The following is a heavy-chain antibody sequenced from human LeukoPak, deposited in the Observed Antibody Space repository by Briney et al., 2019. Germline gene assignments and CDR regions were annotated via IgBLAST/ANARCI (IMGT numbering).Heavy chain of an antibody. CDR1: GFTCSSYW. V-gene: IGHV3-74*01. CDR2: INSDGSST. CDR3: AKDREWDDYAEYDY. D-gene: IGHD4-17*01. Sequence: GGSLRLSCAASGFTCSSYWMHWVRQAPGEGLVWFSRINSDGSSTTYAASVKGRFTISRDNAKNTVYLQMNSLRADDTAVYYCAKDREWDDYAEYDYWGQGTLVTVSS. J-gene: IGHJ4*02.